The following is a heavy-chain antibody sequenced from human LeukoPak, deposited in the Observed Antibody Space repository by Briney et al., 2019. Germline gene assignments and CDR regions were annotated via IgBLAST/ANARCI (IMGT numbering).Heavy chain of an antibody. Sequence: GGSLRLSCAASGFTFSSYAMSWVRQAPGKGLEWVSAISGSGGSTYYADSVKGRFTISRDNSKNTLYLQMNSQRAEDTAVYYCAKVGDITIVLMVYDKIYFDYWGQGTLVTVSS. CDR3: AKVGDITIVLMVYDKIYFDY. CDR1: GFTFSSYA. V-gene: IGHV3-23*01. CDR2: ISGSGGST. D-gene: IGHD2-8*01. J-gene: IGHJ4*02.